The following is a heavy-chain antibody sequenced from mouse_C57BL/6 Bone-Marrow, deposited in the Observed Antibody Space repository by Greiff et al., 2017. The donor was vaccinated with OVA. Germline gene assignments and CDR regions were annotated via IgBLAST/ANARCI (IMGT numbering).Heavy chain of an antibody. CDR2: IDPSDSET. Sequence: QVQLQQPGAELVMPGSSVKLSCKASGYTFTSYWMHWVKQRPIQGLEWIGNIDPSDSETHYNQKFKDKATLTVDKSSSTAYMQLSSLTSEDSAVYYCARGTMVTTVDYWGQGTTLTVSS. CDR1: GYTFTSYW. CDR3: ARGTMVTTVDY. D-gene: IGHD2-2*01. V-gene: IGHV1-52*01. J-gene: IGHJ2*01.